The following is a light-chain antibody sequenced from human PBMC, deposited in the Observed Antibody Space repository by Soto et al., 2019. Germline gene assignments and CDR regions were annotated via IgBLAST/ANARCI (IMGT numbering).Light chain of an antibody. Sequence: EIVLTQSPGTLSLSPGGRATLSCRASQSVRSSYLAWYQQRPGQAPRLLIFGASFRATGIPDRFSGSGSGTDFTXTISRLXXXXXXVYYCQHYGSPLTFGGGTKVEIK. J-gene: IGKJ4*01. CDR2: GAS. CDR3: QHYGSPLT. CDR1: QSVRSSY. V-gene: IGKV3-20*01.